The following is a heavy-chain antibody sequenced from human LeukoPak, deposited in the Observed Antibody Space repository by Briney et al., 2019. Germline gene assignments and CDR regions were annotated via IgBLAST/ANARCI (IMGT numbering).Heavy chain of an antibody. Sequence: GGSLRLSCAASGFTFSSYSMNWVRHAPGKGLEWVSSISSSSSYIYYADSVKGRFTISRDNAKNSLYLQMNSLRAEDTAVYYCARVGCSGGSCYDFDYWGQGTLVTVSS. D-gene: IGHD2-15*01. CDR3: ARVGCSGGSCYDFDY. J-gene: IGHJ4*02. V-gene: IGHV3-21*01. CDR2: ISSSSSYI. CDR1: GFTFSSYS.